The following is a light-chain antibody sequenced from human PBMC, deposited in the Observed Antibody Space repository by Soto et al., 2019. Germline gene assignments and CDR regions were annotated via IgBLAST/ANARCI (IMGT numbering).Light chain of an antibody. CDR1: QSVTRNY. CDR3: HQYGYGWDS. Sequence: EIVLTQSPGTLSLSPGERATLSCRASQSVTRNYLAWYQHKPGQAPRLLISGASSRATGIPDRFSGSGTGTDFTLPISRLEPEHVAVYFCHQYGYGWDSFGQLTKLEIK. V-gene: IGKV3-20*01. J-gene: IGKJ2*03. CDR2: GAS.